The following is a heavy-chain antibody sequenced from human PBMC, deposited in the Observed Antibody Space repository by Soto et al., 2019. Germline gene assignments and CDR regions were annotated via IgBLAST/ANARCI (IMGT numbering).Heavy chain of an antibody. CDR3: ARGHDYGSGSYVYGMDA. J-gene: IGHJ6*02. D-gene: IGHD3-10*01. V-gene: IGHV1-69*13. Sequence: SVKVSCKASVGTFSSYAITCVRQAPGQCLEWMGGIIPIFTTANYAQKFQGRVTITADESTSTAYMELSSLRSEDTAVYYCARGHDYGSGSYVYGMDAWGQGNTVTVSS. CDR2: IIPIFTTA. CDR1: VGTFSSYA.